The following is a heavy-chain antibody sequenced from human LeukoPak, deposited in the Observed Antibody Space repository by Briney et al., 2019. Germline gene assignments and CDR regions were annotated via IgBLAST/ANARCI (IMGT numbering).Heavy chain of an antibody. J-gene: IGHJ4*02. CDR3: ARVGACFDY. V-gene: IGHV4-39*01. CDR1: GGSISSSSYY. CDR2: IYYSGST. D-gene: IGHD1-26*01. Sequence: SETLSLTCTVSGGSISSSSYYWGWIRQPPGKGLEWIGSIYYSGSTYYNPSLKSRVTISVDTSKNQFSLKLSSVTAADTAVYYCARVGACFDYWGQGTLVTVSS.